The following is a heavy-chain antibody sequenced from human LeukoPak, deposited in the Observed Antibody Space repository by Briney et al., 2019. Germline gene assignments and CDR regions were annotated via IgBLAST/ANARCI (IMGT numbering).Heavy chain of an antibody. CDR1: GYTFTSYY. V-gene: IGHV1-46*01. J-gene: IGHJ6*02. Sequence: GASVKVSCKASGYTFTSYYMHWVRQAPGQGLEWMGIINPSGGSTSYAQKFQGRVTMTRDTSTSTVYMELSSLRSEDTAVYYCAREVGVVRGVVEYYYGTDVWGQGTTVTVSS. D-gene: IGHD3-10*01. CDR2: INPSGGST. CDR3: AREVGVVRGVVEYYYGTDV.